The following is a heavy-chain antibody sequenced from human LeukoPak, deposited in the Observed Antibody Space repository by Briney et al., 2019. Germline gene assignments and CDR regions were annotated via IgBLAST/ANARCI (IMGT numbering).Heavy chain of an antibody. D-gene: IGHD3-22*01. Sequence: GESLKISCKGSGYSFSNYWIAWVRQMPGKGLEWMGNIYPGDSDIRYSPSFQGQVTFSADKSISTAYLQWSSLKASDTAMYYCARRYSSGYSFDSWGQGTLVPVSS. CDR1: GYSFSNYW. CDR3: ARRYSSGYSFDS. J-gene: IGHJ5*01. V-gene: IGHV5-51*01. CDR2: IYPGDSDI.